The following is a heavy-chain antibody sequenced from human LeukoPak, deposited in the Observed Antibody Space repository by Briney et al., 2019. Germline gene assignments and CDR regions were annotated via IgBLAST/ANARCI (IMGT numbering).Heavy chain of an antibody. D-gene: IGHD1-26*01. CDR2: ISGSGGST. Sequence: GGSLRLSCTAYGFTFSSYAMSWVRQAPRKGLEWVSAISGSGGSTYYADSVKGRFTISRDNSKNTLYLQMNSLRAEDTAVYYCAKESIVGATRDAFHIWGQGTMVTVSS. CDR1: GFTFSSYA. V-gene: IGHV3-23*01. J-gene: IGHJ3*02. CDR3: AKESIVGATRDAFHI.